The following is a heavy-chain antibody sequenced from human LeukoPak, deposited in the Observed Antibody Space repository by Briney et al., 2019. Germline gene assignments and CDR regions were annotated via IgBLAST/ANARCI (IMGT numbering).Heavy chain of an antibody. CDR2: ISSSGGTT. V-gene: IGHV3-23*01. Sequence: PGGSLRLSCAASGFTFISYAMNWVRQAPGKGLEWVSVISSSGGTTYYSDSVKGRFIISRDNSKNTLYLQMNSLRAEDTAVYYCAKAGIAVPATPEYCGQGTQVTVSS. CDR1: GFTFISYA. D-gene: IGHD6-19*01. J-gene: IGHJ4*02. CDR3: AKAGIAVPATPEY.